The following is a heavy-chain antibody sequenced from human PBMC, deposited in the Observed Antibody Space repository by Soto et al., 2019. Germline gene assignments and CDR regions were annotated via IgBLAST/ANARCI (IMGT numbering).Heavy chain of an antibody. D-gene: IGHD2-21*01. Sequence: QAHLVQAGAELKKPGASVRVSCKPSGYSFSGYNFSWVRRALGQGLEWMGGIRPNNGDTNYAKKVQGRVTVTTDTSTRTAYMEMRSVRSDDTAVYYCARDGGGIADVWGQGTPVTVS. J-gene: IGHJ6*02. CDR1: GYSFSGYN. CDR3: ARDGGGIADV. CDR2: IRPNNGDT. V-gene: IGHV1-18*04.